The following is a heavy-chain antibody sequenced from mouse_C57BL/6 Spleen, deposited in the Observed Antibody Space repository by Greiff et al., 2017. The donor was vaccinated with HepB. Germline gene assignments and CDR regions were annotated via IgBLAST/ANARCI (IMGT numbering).Heavy chain of an antibody. D-gene: IGHD1-1*01. Sequence: EVQLQQSVAELVRPGASVKLSCTASGFNIKNTYMHWVKQRPEQGLEWIGRIDPANGNTKYAPKFQGKANITADTSSNTAYLLLSSLTSEDTAIYYCASEKGYYGSSWYFEVWGTGTTVTVSS. CDR3: ASEKGYYGSSWYFEV. V-gene: IGHV14-3*01. CDR1: GFNIKNTY. CDR2: IDPANGNT. J-gene: IGHJ1*03.